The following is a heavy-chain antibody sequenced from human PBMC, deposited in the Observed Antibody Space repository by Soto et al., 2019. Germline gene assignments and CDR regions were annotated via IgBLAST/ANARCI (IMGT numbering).Heavy chain of an antibody. CDR2: INPRSGST. CDR3: CSLDSGQGY. Sequence: QVQLVQSGAEVQKPGASVKVSCKASGYTFTSHHMHWVRQVPGEGLEWMGMINPRSGSTNYPQRFQNRVTMTRDTSTSTAYMELSSLTSEDTAVYYCCSLDSGQGYWGQGTLVTVSS. V-gene: IGHV1-46*03. CDR1: GYTFTSHH. J-gene: IGHJ4*02.